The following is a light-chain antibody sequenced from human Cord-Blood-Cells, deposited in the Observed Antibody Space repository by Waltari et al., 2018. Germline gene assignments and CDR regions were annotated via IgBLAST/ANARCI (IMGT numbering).Light chain of an antibody. Sequence: QTVVTQEPSFSVSPGGTVTLTCGLSSGSVSTSYYPSWYQQPPAQAPRTLIYGTNTRSSGVPDRFSGSILGNKAALTIPGAQADDESDYYCVLYMGSGIWVFGGGTKLTVL. CDR2: GTN. J-gene: IGLJ3*02. V-gene: IGLV8-61*01. CDR3: VLYMGSGIWV. CDR1: SGSVSTSYY.